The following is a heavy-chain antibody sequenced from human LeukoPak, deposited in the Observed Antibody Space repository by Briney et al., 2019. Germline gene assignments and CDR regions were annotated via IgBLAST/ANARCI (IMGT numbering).Heavy chain of an antibody. J-gene: IGHJ4*02. V-gene: IGHV1-24*01. CDR1: GYTVTEIS. CDR2: LDGENDQK. CDR3: ADFYTTSGFFY. D-gene: IGHD3-3*01. Sequence: GASVKVSCKVSGYTVTEISIHWVRQSPGKGLEWMGGLDGENDQKVYAQQFQDRVTMSEDTPTDTAYMELSNLQSEDTAVYFCADFYTTSGFFYWGQGTLVTASS.